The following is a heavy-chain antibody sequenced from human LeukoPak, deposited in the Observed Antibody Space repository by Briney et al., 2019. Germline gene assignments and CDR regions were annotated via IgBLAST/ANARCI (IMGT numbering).Heavy chain of an antibody. CDR2: ISGSGGST. D-gene: IGHD4-17*01. CDR1: GFTFSSYA. Sequence: GGSLRLSCAASGFTFSSYAMSWVRQAPGKGLEWVSAISGSGGSTYYADSVKGRFTISRANSKNTLYLQMNSLRAEDTAVYYCAKLLYGDYVNYFDYWGQGTLVTVSS. V-gene: IGHV3-23*01. J-gene: IGHJ4*02. CDR3: AKLLYGDYVNYFDY.